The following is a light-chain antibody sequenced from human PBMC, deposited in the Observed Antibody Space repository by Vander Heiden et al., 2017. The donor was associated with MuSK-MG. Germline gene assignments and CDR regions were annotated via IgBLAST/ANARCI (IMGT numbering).Light chain of an antibody. CDR3: QQYNDWPPWT. V-gene: IGKV3-15*01. CDR2: GAS. CDR1: QSVSSN. J-gene: IGKJ1*01. Sequence: EIVMTQSPVTLSVSPGERATLSCRASQSVSSNLAWYQQKPGQAPRLLIYGASTRATGIPARFSGSGSGKEFTLTISSRQSEDFAVYYCQQYNDWPPWTFGQGTKVEIK.